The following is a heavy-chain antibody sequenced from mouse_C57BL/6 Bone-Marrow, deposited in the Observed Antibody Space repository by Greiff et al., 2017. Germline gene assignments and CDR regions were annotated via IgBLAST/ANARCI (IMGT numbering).Heavy chain of an antibody. CDR1: GYTFTSYW. D-gene: IGHD3-3*01. Sequence: QVQLQQPGAELVKPGASVKMSCKASGYTFTSYWITWVKQRPGQGLEWIGDIYPGSGSTNHNEKFKSKATLTVDPSSSTAYMQLSSLTSDDSAVYYCARGLVYYYAMDYWGQGTSVTVSS. CDR3: ARGLVYYYAMDY. V-gene: IGHV1-55*01. J-gene: IGHJ4*01. CDR2: IYPGSGST.